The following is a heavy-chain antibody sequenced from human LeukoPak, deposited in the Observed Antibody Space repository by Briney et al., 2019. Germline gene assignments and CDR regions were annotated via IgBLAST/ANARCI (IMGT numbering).Heavy chain of an antibody. D-gene: IGHD3-22*01. CDR2: IYYSGSN. V-gene: IGHV4-31*03. CDR1: GGSISSGGYY. Sequence: SETLSLTCTVSGGSISSGGYYWSWIRQHPGKGLEWIGYIYYSGSNYYNPSLKSRVTISVNTSKNQFSLKLSSVTAADTAVYYCARDSSPNYYDSSGMIDYWGQGTLVTVSS. J-gene: IGHJ4*02. CDR3: ARDSSPNYYDSSGMIDY.